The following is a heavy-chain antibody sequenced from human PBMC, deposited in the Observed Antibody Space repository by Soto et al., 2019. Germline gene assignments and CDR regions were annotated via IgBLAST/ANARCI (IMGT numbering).Heavy chain of an antibody. CDR1: GFTFSSYA. Sequence: GGSLRLSCAASGFTFSSYAMSWVRQAPGKGLEWVSAISGSGGSTYYADSVKGRFTISRDNSKNTLYLQMNSLRAEDTAVYYCAKVRPQWLVRGMIDAFDIWGQGTMVTVSS. CDR3: AKVRPQWLVRGMIDAFDI. V-gene: IGHV3-23*01. CDR2: ISGSGGST. D-gene: IGHD6-19*01. J-gene: IGHJ3*02.